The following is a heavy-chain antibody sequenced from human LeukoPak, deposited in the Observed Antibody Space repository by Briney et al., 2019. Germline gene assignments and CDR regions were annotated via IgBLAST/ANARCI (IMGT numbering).Heavy chain of an antibody. V-gene: IGHV4-34*01. CDR1: GGSFSGYY. J-gene: IGHJ4*02. CDR3: ARGTMITFGGVIVILSYFDY. CDR2: INHSGST. D-gene: IGHD3-16*02. Sequence: PSETLSLTCAVYGGSFSGYYWSWIRQPPGKGLEWIGEINHSGSTNYNPSLKSRVTISVDTSKNQFSLKLSSVTAADTAVYYCARGTMITFGGVIVILSYFDYWGQGTLVTVSS.